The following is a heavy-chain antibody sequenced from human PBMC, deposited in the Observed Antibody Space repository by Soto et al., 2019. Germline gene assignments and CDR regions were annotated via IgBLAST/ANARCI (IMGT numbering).Heavy chain of an antibody. D-gene: IGHD5-12*01. V-gene: IGHV3-48*01. CDR3: ARDPMGGYDFYRRDNWFDP. Sequence: GGSLRLSCAASGFTFSSYSMNWVRQAPGKGLEWVSYISSSSSTIYYADSVKGRFTISRDNAKNSLYLQMNSLRAEDTAVYYCARDPMGGYDFYRRDNWFDPWGQGTLVTVSS. J-gene: IGHJ5*02. CDR2: ISSSSSTI. CDR1: GFTFSSYS.